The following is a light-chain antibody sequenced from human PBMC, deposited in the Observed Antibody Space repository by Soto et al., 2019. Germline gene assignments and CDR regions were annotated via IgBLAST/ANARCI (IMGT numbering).Light chain of an antibody. V-gene: IGKV3-20*01. CDR1: QTIDNT. Sequence: EIVLTQSPGTLSLSPGERATLSCRASQTIDNTLAWYQRKPGQAPRLLIYDASTRATGVPARFSGSGSGTDFTLTISSLQSEDFAVYYCQQYGSSQWTFGQGTKVDIK. J-gene: IGKJ1*01. CDR2: DAS. CDR3: QQYGSSQWT.